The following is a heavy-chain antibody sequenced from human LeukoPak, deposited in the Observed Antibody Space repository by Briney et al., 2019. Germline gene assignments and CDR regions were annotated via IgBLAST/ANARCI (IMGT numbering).Heavy chain of an antibody. D-gene: IGHD3-22*01. Sequence: GGSLRLSCAASGFTFSSYGMHWVRQAPGKGLEWVSAISGSGGSTYYADSVKGRFTISRDNSKNTLYLQMNSLRAEDTAVYYCAKDHYYDSSGYHAPFDYWGQGTLVTVSS. CDR2: ISGSGGST. V-gene: IGHV3-23*01. J-gene: IGHJ4*02. CDR1: GFTFSSYG. CDR3: AKDHYYDSSGYHAPFDY.